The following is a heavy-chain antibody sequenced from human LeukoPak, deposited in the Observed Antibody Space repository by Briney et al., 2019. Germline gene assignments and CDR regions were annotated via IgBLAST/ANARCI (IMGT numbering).Heavy chain of an antibody. CDR2: ITPFNGNT. CDR1: GYTFTYRY. J-gene: IGHJ4*02. V-gene: IGHV1-45*02. D-gene: IGHD5-12*01. CDR3: ARSSGATTAFDY. Sequence: ASVKVSCKASGYTFTYRYLHWVRQAPGQALEWMGWITPFNGNTNYAQKFQDRVTITRDRSMSTAYIELSSLRSEDTAMYYCARSSGATTAFDYWGQGTLVTVSS.